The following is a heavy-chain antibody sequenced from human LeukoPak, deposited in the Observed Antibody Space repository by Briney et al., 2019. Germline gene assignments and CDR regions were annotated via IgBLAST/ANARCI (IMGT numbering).Heavy chain of an antibody. CDR3: ASYGGNSGPFAY. CDR1: GGSLSSYY. CDR2: IYYSGST. J-gene: IGHJ4*02. D-gene: IGHD4-23*01. Sequence: PSETLSLTCTVSGGSLSSYYWSWIRQPPGKGLEWIGYIYYSGSTNYNPSLKSRVTISVDTSKNQFSLKLSSVTAADTAVYYCASYGGNSGPFAYWGQETLVPVSS. V-gene: IGHV4-59*08.